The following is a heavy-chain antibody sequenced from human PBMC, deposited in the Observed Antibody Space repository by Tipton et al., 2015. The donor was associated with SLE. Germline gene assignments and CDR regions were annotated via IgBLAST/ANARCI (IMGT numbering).Heavy chain of an antibody. V-gene: IGHV4-59*06. CDR1: GGSISSHY. CDR2: IYYSGST. CDR3: ARDPDGSGSYGG. Sequence: LRLSCTVSGGSISSHYWSWIRQHPGKGLEWIGYIYYSGSTYYNPSLKSRVTISVDTSKNQFSLKLSSVTAADTAVYFCARDPDGSGSYGGWGQGTLVTVSS. D-gene: IGHD3-10*01. J-gene: IGHJ4*02.